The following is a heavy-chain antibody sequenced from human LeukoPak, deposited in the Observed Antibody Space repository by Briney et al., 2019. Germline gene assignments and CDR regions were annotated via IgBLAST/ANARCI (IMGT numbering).Heavy chain of an antibody. D-gene: IGHD5-18*01. J-gene: IGHJ4*02. V-gene: IGHV3-30*03. Sequence: GGSLRLSCAASGFTFSNYGMHWVRQAPGKGLEWVAVISYDGSNKYYADSVKGRFTISRDNSKNTLYLQMSSLRAEDTAVYYCATLSGDSHGYDYWGQGTLVTVSS. CDR1: GFTFSNYG. CDR3: ATLSGDSHGYDY. CDR2: ISYDGSNK.